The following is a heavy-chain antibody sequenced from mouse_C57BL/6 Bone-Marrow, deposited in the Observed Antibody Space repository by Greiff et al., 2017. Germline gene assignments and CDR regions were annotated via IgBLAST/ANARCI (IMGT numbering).Heavy chain of an antibody. Sequence: QVQLQQSGAELVRPGTSVKVSCKASGYAFTNYLIEWVKQRPGQGLEWIGVINPGSGGTNHNEKFKGKATLTADKSSSTAYMQLSSLTSEDSAVYFCARGVTTAYYYAMDYWGQGTSVTVSS. CDR2: INPGSGGT. V-gene: IGHV1-54*01. D-gene: IGHD2-2*01. CDR1: GYAFTNYL. J-gene: IGHJ4*01. CDR3: ARGVTTAYYYAMDY.